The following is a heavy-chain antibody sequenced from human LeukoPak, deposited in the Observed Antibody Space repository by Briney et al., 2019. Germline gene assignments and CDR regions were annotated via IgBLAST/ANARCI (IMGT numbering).Heavy chain of an antibody. V-gene: IGHV3-30-3*01. D-gene: IGHD5-12*01. CDR3: ARPSWVSAYDPADY. CDR2: ISYDGSNK. CDR1: GFTFSSYA. Sequence: GGSLGLSCAASGFTFSSYAMHWVRQAPGKGLEWVAVISYDGSNKYYADSVKGRFTISRDNSKNTLYLQMNSLRAEDTAVYYCARPSWVSAYDPADYWGQGTLVTVSS. J-gene: IGHJ4*02.